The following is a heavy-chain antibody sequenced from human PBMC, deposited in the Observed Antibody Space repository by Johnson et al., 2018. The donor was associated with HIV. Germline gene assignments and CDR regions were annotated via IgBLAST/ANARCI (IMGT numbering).Heavy chain of an antibody. CDR3: AKVLAGIAARPLTFDAFDI. CDR2: ISGSGGST. Sequence: VQLVESGGGLVQPGGSLRLSCAASGFTFSSYAMSWVRQAPGKGLEWVSAISGSGGSTYYADSVKGRFTISSDNSKNTLYLQRNSLRAEDTAVYYCAKVLAGIAARPLTFDAFDIWGQGTMVTVSS. V-gene: IGHV3-23*04. D-gene: IGHD6-6*01. CDR1: GFTFSSYA. J-gene: IGHJ3*02.